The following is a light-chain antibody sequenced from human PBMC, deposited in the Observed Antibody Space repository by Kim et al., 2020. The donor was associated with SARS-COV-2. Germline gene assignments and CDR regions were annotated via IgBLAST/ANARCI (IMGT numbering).Light chain of an antibody. CDR2: DVN. CDR1: SSDVGRYNF. CDR3: LSYTSSDVWL. V-gene: IGLV2-14*03. Sequence: HSISISCTGTSSDVGRYNFVSWYQPHPGKVPQLMIYDVNKRPSGVSSRFSGSTSGNTASLTISGLQAEDESDYYCLSYTSSDVWLFGGGTKVTVL. J-gene: IGLJ3*02.